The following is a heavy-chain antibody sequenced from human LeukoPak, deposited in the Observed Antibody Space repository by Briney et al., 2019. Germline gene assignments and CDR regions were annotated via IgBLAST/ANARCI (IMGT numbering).Heavy chain of an antibody. Sequence: ASVKVSCMASGYTFTGYYMHWVRQAPGQGLEWMGWINPNSGGTNYAQKFQGRVTMTRDTSISTAYMELSRLRSDDTAVYYCARDGCSSTSCPPWNYYYYMDVWGKGTTVTVSS. CDR3: ARDGCSSTSCPPWNYYYYMDV. CDR1: GYTFTGYY. V-gene: IGHV1-2*02. D-gene: IGHD2-2*01. J-gene: IGHJ6*03. CDR2: INPNSGGT.